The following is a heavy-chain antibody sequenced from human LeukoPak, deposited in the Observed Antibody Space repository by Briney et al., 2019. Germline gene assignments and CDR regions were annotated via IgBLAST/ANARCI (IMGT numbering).Heavy chain of an antibody. CDR2: IYPGDSTT. CDR1: GYSFTGYW. V-gene: IGHV5-51*01. Sequence: GESLKISCKASGYSFTGYWIAWVRQMPGRGLEWMGIIYPGDSTTKYSPSFQGQVTISADKSINTAYLQWSSLEASDTAMYYCARLISMVRGDFDYWGQGTLVTVSS. D-gene: IGHD3-10*01. J-gene: IGHJ4*02. CDR3: ARLISMVRGDFDY.